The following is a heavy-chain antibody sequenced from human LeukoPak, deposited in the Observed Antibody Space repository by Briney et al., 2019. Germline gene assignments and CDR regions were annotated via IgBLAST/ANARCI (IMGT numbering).Heavy chain of an antibody. CDR2: INHSGST. J-gene: IGHJ4*02. V-gene: IGHV4-34*01. CDR1: GGPFSGYY. D-gene: IGHD4-11*01. CDR3: ARVSTVTTGGYYFDY. Sequence: SETLSLTCAVYGGPFSGYYWSWIRQPPGKGLEWIGEINHSGSTNYNPSLKSRVTISVDTSKNQFSLKLSSVTAADTAVYYCARVSTVTTGGYYFDYWGQGTLVTVSS.